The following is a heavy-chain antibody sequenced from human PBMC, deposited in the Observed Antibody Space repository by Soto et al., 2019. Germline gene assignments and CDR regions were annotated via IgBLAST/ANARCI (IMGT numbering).Heavy chain of an antibody. V-gene: IGHV1-2*02. J-gene: IGHJ4*02. CDR3: ARDYYDSSGYYYVTFDY. Sequence: QVQLVQSGAEVKKPGASVKVSCKASGYTFTGYYMHWVRQAPGQGLEWMGGINPNSGGTNYAQKFQGRVTMTRDTSISTAYMELSRLRSDDTAVYYCARDYYDSSGYYYVTFDYWGQGTLVTVSS. CDR1: GYTFTGYY. CDR2: INPNSGGT. D-gene: IGHD3-22*01.